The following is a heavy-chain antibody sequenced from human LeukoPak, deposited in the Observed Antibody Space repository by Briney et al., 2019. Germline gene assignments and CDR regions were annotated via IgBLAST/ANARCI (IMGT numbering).Heavy chain of an antibody. V-gene: IGHV4-59*01. J-gene: IGHJ2*01. CDR3: ARRAGWQWLVRQGWYFDL. D-gene: IGHD6-19*01. CDR2: IHYSGNT. CDR1: GASISSYF. Sequence: SETLSLTCTVSGASISSYFWSWIRQPPGKGLEWIGDIHYSGNTNYNPSLKSRVTISVDTSKNQFSLKLTSVTAADTAVYYCARRAGWQWLVRQGWYFDLWGRGTLVTVSS.